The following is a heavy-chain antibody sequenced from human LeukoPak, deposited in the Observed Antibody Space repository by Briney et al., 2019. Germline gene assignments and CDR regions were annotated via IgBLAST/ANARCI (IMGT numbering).Heavy chain of an antibody. CDR3: ARKAPPYGDYGLVDY. V-gene: IGHV1-18*01. J-gene: IGHJ3*01. CDR2: ISAYNGNT. Sequence: ASVKVSCKASGYTFTSYGISWVRQAPGQGLEWMGWISAYNGNTNYAQKLQGRVTMTTDTSTSTAYMELRSLRSDDTAVYYCARKAPPYGDYGLVDYWGQGTMVTVSS. D-gene: IGHD4-17*01. CDR1: GYTFTSYG.